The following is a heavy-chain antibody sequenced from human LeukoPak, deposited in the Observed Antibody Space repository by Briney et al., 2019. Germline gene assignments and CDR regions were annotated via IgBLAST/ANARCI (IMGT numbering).Heavy chain of an antibody. CDR3: VRHTRRSPGDY. D-gene: IGHD1-26*01. Sequence: GGSLRPSCGASGFTFSSYWMTWVRQAPGKGVEWMANIRDGGSDKYYVDSVKGRFTISRDNAQNTLLLQMDSLRVEDTAVYYCVRHTRRSPGDYWGQGTLVTVST. V-gene: IGHV3-7*01. CDR2: IRDGGSDK. J-gene: IGHJ4*02. CDR1: GFTFSSYW.